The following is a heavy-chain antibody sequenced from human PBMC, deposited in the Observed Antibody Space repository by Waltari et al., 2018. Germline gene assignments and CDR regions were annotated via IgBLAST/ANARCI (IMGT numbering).Heavy chain of an antibody. CDR1: GCTSGTYA. J-gene: IGHJ4*02. Sequence: EVHLVESGGGLVQPVGSLRLSCAASGCTSGTYARTWVRQAPGKGLELVSGITGSGDNTYYADSVKGRFTISRDNSKNTVHLQMNSLIAEDTAVYYCAKAPITMIGYYFDYWGQGTLVTVSS. V-gene: IGHV3-23*04. CDR3: AKAPITMIGYYFDY. CDR2: ITGSGDNT. D-gene: IGHD3-22*01.